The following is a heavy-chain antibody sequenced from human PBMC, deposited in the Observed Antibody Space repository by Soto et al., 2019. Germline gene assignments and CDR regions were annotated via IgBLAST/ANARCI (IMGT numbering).Heavy chain of an antibody. CDR1: GFTFSSYG. CDR2: ISYDGSNK. J-gene: IGHJ6*02. CDR3: AKDQGYSYGRTYGMDV. V-gene: IGHV3-30*18. Sequence: QVQLVESGGGVVQPGRSLRLSCAASGFTFSSYGMHWVRQAPGKGLEWVAVISYDGSNKYYADSVKGRFTISRDNSKQTLYRQMNSLRAEDTAVYYCAKDQGYSYGRTYGMDVWGQGTTVTVSS. D-gene: IGHD5-18*01.